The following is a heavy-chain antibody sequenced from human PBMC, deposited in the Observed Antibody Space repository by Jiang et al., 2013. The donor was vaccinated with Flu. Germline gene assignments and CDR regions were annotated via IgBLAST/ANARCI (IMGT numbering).Heavy chain of an antibody. D-gene: IGHD2/OR15-2a*01. CDR3: ARAELSASFTPNFDS. V-gene: IGHV4-31*03. CDR2: IHYTGGS. Sequence: GPGLVKPSQTLSLSCTVSGGSINTGGYYWSWIRQHPVKGLEWIGYIHYTGGSFYNPSLESRLIISIDTSKNRFSLRLSSVTAADTAVYYCARAELSASFTPNFDSWGQGVLVTVSS. CDR1: GGSINTGGYY. J-gene: IGHJ4*02.